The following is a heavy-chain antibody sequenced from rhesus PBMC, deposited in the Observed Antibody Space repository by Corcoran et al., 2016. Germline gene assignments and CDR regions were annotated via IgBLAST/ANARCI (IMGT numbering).Heavy chain of an antibody. J-gene: IGHJ4*01. D-gene: IGHD4-23*01. CDR1: GGSISSSY. CDR2: IYGSGSRP. V-gene: IGHV4-169*01. CDR3: ARGTVTLDY. Sequence: QLQLQESGPGLVKPSETLSVTCAVSGGSISSSYWSWIRQAPGKGLEGIGYIYGSGSRPNYNPTHKSRGTLSGDTSKNQLSLKLSSVTAADTAVYYCARGTVTLDYWGQGVLVTVSS.